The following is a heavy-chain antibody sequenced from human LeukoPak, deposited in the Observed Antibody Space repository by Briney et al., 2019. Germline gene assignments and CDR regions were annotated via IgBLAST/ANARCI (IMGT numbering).Heavy chain of an antibody. CDR1: GGSISRSSHY. V-gene: IGHV4-39*01. J-gene: IGHJ2*01. CDR2: IYYSGST. Sequence: SEILSLTCTVSGGSISRSSHYWGWIRQPPGKGLEWIGSIYYSGSTYYNPSLKRRVTISIDTSKNQFSLKLSSVTAADTAVYYCARPAAGTDFWYFDLWGRGTLVTVSS. D-gene: IGHD6-13*01. CDR3: ARPAAGTDFWYFDL.